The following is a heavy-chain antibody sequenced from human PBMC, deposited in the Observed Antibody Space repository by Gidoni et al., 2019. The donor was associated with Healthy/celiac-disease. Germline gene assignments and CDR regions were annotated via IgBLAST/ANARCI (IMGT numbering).Heavy chain of an antibody. CDR2: ISSRSSNI. D-gene: IGHD3-10*01. V-gene: IGHV3-48*02. J-gene: IGHJ4*02. Sequence: EVQLVESGGGLVLPGGSLRRACAGCGCTVSSYSMNWVRQAPGKGLEWVSYISSRSSNIYYADSVKGRFTISRDNAKNSQSLKMHYLRDDGTTVYYCARDITMVRGVIVDSWGQGTLVTVSS. CDR1: GCTVSSYS. CDR3: ARDITMVRGVIVDS.